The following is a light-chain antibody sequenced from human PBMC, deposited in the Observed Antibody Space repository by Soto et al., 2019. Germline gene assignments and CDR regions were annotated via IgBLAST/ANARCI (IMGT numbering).Light chain of an antibody. V-gene: IGKV1-5*01. CDR1: QTVISW. CDR2: DVS. J-gene: IGKJ1*01. CDR3: QQYYSYSRT. Sequence: DIQMTQSPSTLSASVGERITNTCRASQTVISWLAWYQQKPGKAPRLLIYDVSSLESGVPSRFSGSGSGTEFTLTISSLQPDDFATYYCQQYYSYSRTFGQGTKVDIK.